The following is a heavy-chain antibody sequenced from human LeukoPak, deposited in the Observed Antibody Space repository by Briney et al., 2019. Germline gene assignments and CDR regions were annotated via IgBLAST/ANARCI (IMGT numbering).Heavy chain of an antibody. Sequence: LGGSLRLSCAASGFTFSSYSMNWVRQAPGKGLEWVSSISSSSSYIYYADSVKGRFTISRDNAKNSLYLQMNSLRAEDTAVYYCARYSSSWYRHFDYWGQGTLVTVSS. V-gene: IGHV3-21*01. CDR2: ISSSSSYI. CDR1: GFTFSSYS. CDR3: ARYSSSWYRHFDY. J-gene: IGHJ4*02. D-gene: IGHD6-13*01.